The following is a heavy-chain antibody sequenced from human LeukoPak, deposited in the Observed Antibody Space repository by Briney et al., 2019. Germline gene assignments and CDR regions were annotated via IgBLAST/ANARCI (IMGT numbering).Heavy chain of an antibody. D-gene: IGHD6-13*01. CDR1: GGSFSGYY. V-gene: IGHV4-34*01. J-gene: IGHJ4*02. CDR2: INHSGST. CDR3: ARGNSSIDSFFDY. Sequence: PSETLSLTCAVYGGSFSGYYWSWIRQPPGKGLEWIGEINHSGSTNYNPSLKSRVTISVDTSKNQFSLKLSSVTAADTAVYYCARGNSSIDSFFDYWGQGTLVTVSS.